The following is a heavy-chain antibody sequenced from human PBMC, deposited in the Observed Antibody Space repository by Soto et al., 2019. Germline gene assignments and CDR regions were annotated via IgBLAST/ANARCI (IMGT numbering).Heavy chain of an antibody. CDR2: ISYIGST. CDR3: AGDRGDYGLNWFDP. D-gene: IGHD4-17*01. J-gene: IGHJ5*02. CDR1: GGSISSYY. Sequence: PSETLSLTCTVSGGSISSYYWSWIRQPPGKALEWIGYISYIGSTNYNPSLKSRVTILVDMYKNQFSLDLTSVTAAVTVLYYCAGDRGDYGLNWFDPWGQGTLVTVSS. V-gene: IGHV4-59*01.